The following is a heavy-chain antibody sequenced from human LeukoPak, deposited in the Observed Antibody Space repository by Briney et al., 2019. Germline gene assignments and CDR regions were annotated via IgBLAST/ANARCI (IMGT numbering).Heavy chain of an antibody. V-gene: IGHV3-48*02. J-gene: IGHJ4*02. CDR3: ARGGHVLRFLEWLTS. Sequence: GGSLRLSCAASGFTFSSYSMNWVRQAPGKGLEWVSYISSSSSTIYYADSVKGRFTISRDNAKNSLYLQMNSLRDEDTAVYYCARGGHVLRFLEWLTSWGQGTLVTVSP. CDR1: GFTFSSYS. D-gene: IGHD3-3*01. CDR2: ISSSSSTI.